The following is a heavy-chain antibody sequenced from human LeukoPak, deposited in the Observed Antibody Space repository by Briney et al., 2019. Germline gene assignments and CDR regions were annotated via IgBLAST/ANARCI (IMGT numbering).Heavy chain of an antibody. CDR1: GFTFSDYS. CDR3: ARSIPAGNRR. CDR2: VTGSGANT. D-gene: IGHD2-2*01. V-gene: IGHV3-23*01. Sequence: PGGSLRLSCAASGFTFSDYSMTWVRQSPGKGLEWVSTVTGSGANTYYGDSVKGRFTISRDNSRNTVYLQMNSLRAEDTAVYYCARSIPAGNRRWGQGTLVTVSS. J-gene: IGHJ4*02.